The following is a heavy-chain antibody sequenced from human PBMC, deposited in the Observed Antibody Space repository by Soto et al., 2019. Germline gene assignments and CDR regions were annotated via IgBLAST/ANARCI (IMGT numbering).Heavy chain of an antibody. CDR1: GFPFTGHY. D-gene: IGHD6-13*01. CDR2: ISNSGGT. J-gene: IGHJ4*02. V-gene: IGHV1-2*02. Sequence: ASVKVSCKASGFPFTGHYIHWSRQAPGQGFEWMGWISNSGGTNYAQKFQGRATMTRDTSITTAYMELTGLKSDDTAVYYCARGGSWYVFWGQGTLVTVSS. CDR3: ARGGSWYVF.